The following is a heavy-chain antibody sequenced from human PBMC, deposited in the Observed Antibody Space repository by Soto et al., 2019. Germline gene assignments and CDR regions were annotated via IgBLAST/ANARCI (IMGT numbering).Heavy chain of an antibody. J-gene: IGHJ4*02. CDR3: ARADWSADYFVP. D-gene: IGHD3-9*01. CDR1: DDPLRSGHSY. Sequence: PSETLSLTCVVYDDPLRSGHSYWTWICQPPGKGLEWIGYIFYTGNPYNNPSLKSRVAMSVDTSKNQFSLKLSSVTAADTAVYYCARADWSADYFVPWGQGTLVTVSS. CDR2: IFYTGNP. V-gene: IGHV4-30-4*08.